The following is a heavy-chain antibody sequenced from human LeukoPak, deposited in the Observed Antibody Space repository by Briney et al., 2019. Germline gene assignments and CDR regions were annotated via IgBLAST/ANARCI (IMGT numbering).Heavy chain of an antibody. CDR1: GYTFTSYD. Sequence: ASVKVSCKTSGYTFTSYDINWVRQATGQGLEWMGWMNPNSGNTGYAQKFQGRVTMTRNTSISTAYMELSSLRSEDTAVYYCARDLLWFRGGFDPWGQGTLVTVSS. CDR2: MNPNSGNT. J-gene: IGHJ5*02. V-gene: IGHV1-8*01. D-gene: IGHD3-10*01. CDR3: ARDLLWFRGGFDP.